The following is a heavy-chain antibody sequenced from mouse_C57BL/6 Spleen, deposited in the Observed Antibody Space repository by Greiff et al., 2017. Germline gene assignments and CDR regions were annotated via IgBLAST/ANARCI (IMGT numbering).Heavy chain of an antibody. CDR1: GYSITSGYY. CDR3: ARGWGPFDY. J-gene: IGHJ2*01. CDR2: ISYDGSN. V-gene: IGHV3-6*01. Sequence: DVKLVESGPGLVKPSQSLSLTCSVTGYSITSGYYWNWIRQFPGNKLEWMGYISYDGSNNYNPSLKNRISITRDTSKNQFFLKLNSVTTEDTATYYCARGWGPFDYWGQGTTLTVSS. D-gene: IGHD4-1*01.